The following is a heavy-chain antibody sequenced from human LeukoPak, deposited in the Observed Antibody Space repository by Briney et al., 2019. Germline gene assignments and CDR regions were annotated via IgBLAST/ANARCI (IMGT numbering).Heavy chain of an antibody. J-gene: IGHJ4*02. CDR3: ARLYSSGWHYFDY. Sequence: PSETLSLTCTVSSGSISSNDYYWGWIRQPPGKGLEWIGSIYYSGSTYYGPSLKSRVTISVDTSKNQFSLKLSSVTAADTAVYYCARLYSSGWHYFDYWGQGTLVTVSS. D-gene: IGHD6-19*01. CDR1: SGSISSNDYY. V-gene: IGHV4-39*07. CDR2: IYYSGST.